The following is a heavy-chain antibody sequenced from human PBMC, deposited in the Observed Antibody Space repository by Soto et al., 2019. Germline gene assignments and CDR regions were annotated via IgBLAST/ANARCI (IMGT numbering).Heavy chain of an antibody. D-gene: IGHD6-6*01. CDR3: ASRVGEQPVLDPWYTDL. V-gene: IGHV5-51*01. J-gene: IGHJ2*01. CDR2: IYPGDSDA. CDR1: GYSFTTYW. Sequence: GEALKISCKGSGYSFTTYWIAWVRQLPGRGLEWMGIIYPGDSDARYSPSFQGQVTISADKSISTAYLQWSSLKASDTAMYYCASRVGEQPVLDPWYTDLSDRG.